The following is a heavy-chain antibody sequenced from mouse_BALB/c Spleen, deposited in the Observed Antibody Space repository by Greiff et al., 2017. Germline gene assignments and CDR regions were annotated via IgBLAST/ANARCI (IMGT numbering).Heavy chain of an antibody. J-gene: IGHJ3*01. CDR1: GYTFTDYN. CDR3: ARHDYDGPQFAY. V-gene: IGHV1-18*01. CDR2: INPNNGGT. Sequence: EVKLMESGPELVKPGASVKIPCKASGYTFTDYNMDWVKQSHGKSLEWIGDINPNNGGTIYNQKFKGKATLTVDKSSSTAYMELRSLTSEDTEVYYCARHDYDGPQFAYWGQGTLVTVSA. D-gene: IGHD2-4*01.